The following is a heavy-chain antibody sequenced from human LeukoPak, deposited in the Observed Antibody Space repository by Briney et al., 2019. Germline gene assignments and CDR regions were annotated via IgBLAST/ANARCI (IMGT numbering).Heavy chain of an antibody. J-gene: IGHJ3*02. Sequence: GGSLRLSCAASGLTVSSNYMSWVRQAPGKGLEWASVIYSGGSTYYADSVKGRFTISRDNSKNTLYLQMNSLRAEDTAVYYCASPIAVAGNDAFDIWGQGAMVTVSS. D-gene: IGHD6-19*01. CDR1: GLTVSSNY. V-gene: IGHV3-53*01. CDR3: ASPIAVAGNDAFDI. CDR2: IYSGGST.